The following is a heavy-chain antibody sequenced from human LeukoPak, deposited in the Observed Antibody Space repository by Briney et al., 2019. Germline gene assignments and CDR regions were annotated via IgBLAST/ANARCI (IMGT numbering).Heavy chain of an antibody. D-gene: IGHD5-12*01. CDR2: ISYDGSNK. V-gene: IGHV3-30-3*01. J-gene: IGHJ4*02. CDR1: GFTFSSYA. CDR3: ARDRRDGYNSFDY. Sequence: GGSLRLSRAASGFTFSSYAMHWVRQAPGKGLEWVAVISYDGSNKYYADSVKGRFTISRDNSKNTLYLQMNSLRAEDTAVYYCARDRRDGYNSFDYWGQGTLVTVSS.